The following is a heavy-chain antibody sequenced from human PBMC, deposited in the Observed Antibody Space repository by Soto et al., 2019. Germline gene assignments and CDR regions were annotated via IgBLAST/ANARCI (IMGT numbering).Heavy chain of an antibody. V-gene: IGHV3-74*01. J-gene: IGHJ6*02. CDR3: TATPRNGMGV. Sequence: EVQLVESGGGLVQPGGSLRLACAGSGFGVSDYWMHWVRQAPGKGLVWVSRVSNEGSKEYADFVKGRFTLSKDNAKNTLYLEMDSLSVEDTALYYCTATPRNGMGVWGQGPKVTVAS. CDR1: GFGVSDYW. CDR2: VSNEGSK.